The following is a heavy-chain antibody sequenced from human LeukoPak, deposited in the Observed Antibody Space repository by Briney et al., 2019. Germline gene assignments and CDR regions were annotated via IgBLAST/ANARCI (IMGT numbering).Heavy chain of an antibody. J-gene: IGHJ3*02. Sequence: GGSLRLSCAASGFTFSSYSMNWVRQAPGKGLEWVSYISSSSTIYYADSVKGRFTISRDNAKNSLYLQMNSLRAEDTAVYYCAGEGYSSGWDTEDAFDIWGQGTMVTVSS. CDR3: AGEGYSSGWDTEDAFDI. CDR1: GFTFSSYS. V-gene: IGHV3-48*01. D-gene: IGHD6-19*01. CDR2: ISSSSTI.